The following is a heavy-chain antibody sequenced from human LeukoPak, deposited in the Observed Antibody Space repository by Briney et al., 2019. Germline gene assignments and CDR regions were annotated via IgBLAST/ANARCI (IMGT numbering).Heavy chain of an antibody. Sequence: GGSLRLSCAASGFTFSSYAMSWVRQAPGKGLEWVSAISGSGGSTYYADSVKGRFTISRDNSKNTLYLQMNSLRAEDTAVYYCAKEGSKENVLAARPNYWGQGTLVTVSS. D-gene: IGHD6-6*01. CDR3: AKEGSKENVLAARPNY. CDR1: GFTFSSYA. J-gene: IGHJ4*02. CDR2: ISGSGGST. V-gene: IGHV3-23*01.